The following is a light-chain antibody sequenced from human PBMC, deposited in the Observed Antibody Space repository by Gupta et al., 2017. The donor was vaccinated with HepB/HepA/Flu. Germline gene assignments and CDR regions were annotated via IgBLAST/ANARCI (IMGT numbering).Light chain of an antibody. V-gene: IGKV1-5*03. CDR1: QRTNNW. CDR2: KAS. Sequence: DIQMTQSPSTLSASVGDRVTITCRASQRTNNWLAWYQQKPGKAPKLLIYKASSLESGVPSRFSGSGSGTEFTLTISTLQPDDSATYYGQQYKTFGQGTKVEIK. CDR3: QQYKT. J-gene: IGKJ1*01.